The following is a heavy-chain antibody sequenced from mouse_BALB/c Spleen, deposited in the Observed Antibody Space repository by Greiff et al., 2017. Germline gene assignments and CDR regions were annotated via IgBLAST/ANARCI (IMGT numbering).Heavy chain of an antibody. CDR2: ISSGGSYT. CDR1: GFTFSSYT. D-gene: IGHD1-1*01. J-gene: IGHJ2*01. CDR3: TRGDYGSSYRYYFDY. Sequence: EVKLMESGGGLVKPGGSLKLSCAASGFTFSSYTMSWVRQTPEKRLEWVATISSGGSYTYYPDSVKGRFTISRDNAKNTLYLQMSSLKSEDTAMYYCTRGDYGSSYRYYFDYWGQGTTLTVSS. V-gene: IGHV5-6-4*01.